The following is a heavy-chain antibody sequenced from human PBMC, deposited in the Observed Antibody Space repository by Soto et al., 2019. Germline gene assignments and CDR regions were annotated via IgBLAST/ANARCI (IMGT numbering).Heavy chain of an antibody. J-gene: IGHJ6*02. CDR2: INHSGST. D-gene: IGHD5-12*01. Sequence: SETLSLTCTVSGGSFSGYYWSWIRQPPGKGLEWIGEINHSGSTNYNPSLKSRVTISVDTSKNQFSLKLSSVTAADTAVYYCARATSPYGMDVWGQGTTVTVSS. CDR3: ARATSPYGMDV. CDR1: GGSFSGYY. V-gene: IGHV4-34*01.